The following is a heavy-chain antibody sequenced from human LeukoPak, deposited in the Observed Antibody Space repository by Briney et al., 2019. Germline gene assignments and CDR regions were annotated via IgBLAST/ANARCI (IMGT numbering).Heavy chain of an antibody. D-gene: IGHD3-9*01. CDR1: GYTFTSYG. CDR2: ISAYNGNT. J-gene: IGHJ4*02. Sequence: EASVKVSCKVSGYTFTSYGISWVRQAPGQGLEWMGWISAYNGNTNYAQKLQGRVTMTTDTSTSTAYMELRSLRSDDTAVYYCARHIDWLLCGQTCSFDYWGQGTQVTVSS. CDR3: ARHIDWLLCGQTCSFDY. V-gene: IGHV1-18*01.